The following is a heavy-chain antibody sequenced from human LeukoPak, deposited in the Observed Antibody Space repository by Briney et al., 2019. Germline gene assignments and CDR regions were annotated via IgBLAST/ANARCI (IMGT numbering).Heavy chain of an antibody. D-gene: IGHD3-10*01. Sequence: ASVKVSCKASDYSFTKYGISWVRQAPGQGLEWMGWINPNSGGTNYAQKFQGRATMTRDTSISTAYMELSRLRSDDTAVYYCARVAYVVRGTPADYWGQETLVTVSS. CDR2: INPNSGGT. CDR3: ARVAYVVRGTPADY. V-gene: IGHV1-2*02. CDR1: DYSFTKYG. J-gene: IGHJ4*02.